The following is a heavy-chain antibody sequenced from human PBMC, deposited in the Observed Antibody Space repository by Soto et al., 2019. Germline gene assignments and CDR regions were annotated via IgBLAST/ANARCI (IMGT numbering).Heavy chain of an antibody. Sequence: SQTLSLTCSVADGSSSSGGYYWSWNRQHPGKGLEWIGYIYYSGSTYYNPSLKSRVTISVDTSKNQFSLKLSSVTAADTAVYYCARAQGYSYGSVYWGQRTLVTVSS. V-gene: IGHV4-31*03. CDR1: DGSSSSGGYY. D-gene: IGHD5-18*01. CDR2: IYYSGST. CDR3: ARAQGYSYGSVY. J-gene: IGHJ4*02.